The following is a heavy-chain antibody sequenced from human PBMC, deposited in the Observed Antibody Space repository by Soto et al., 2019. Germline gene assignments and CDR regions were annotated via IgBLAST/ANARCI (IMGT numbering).Heavy chain of an antibody. V-gene: IGHV6-1*01. CDR3: ARFAYSSGWIYYYYGMDV. CDR1: GDSVSSNSAA. CDR2: TYYRSKWYN. J-gene: IGHJ6*02. D-gene: IGHD6-19*01. Sequence: SQTLSLTCAISGDSVSSNSAAWNWIRQSPSRGLEWLGRTYYRSKWYNDYAVSVKSRITISPDTSKNQFSLQLNSVTPEDTAVYYCARFAYSSGWIYYYYGMDVWGQGTTVTVSS.